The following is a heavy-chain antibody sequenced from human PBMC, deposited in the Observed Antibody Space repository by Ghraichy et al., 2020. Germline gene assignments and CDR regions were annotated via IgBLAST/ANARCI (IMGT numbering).Heavy chain of an antibody. D-gene: IGHD3-16*01. Sequence: ETLSLTCTVSGGSISSYYWSWIRQPPGKGLEWIGYIYYSGSTNYNPSLKSRVTISVDTSKNQFSLKLSSVTAADTAVYYCARGRSPWGYFDYWGQGTLVTFSS. V-gene: IGHV4-59*01. CDR1: GGSISSYY. CDR2: IYYSGST. J-gene: IGHJ4*02. CDR3: ARGRSPWGYFDY.